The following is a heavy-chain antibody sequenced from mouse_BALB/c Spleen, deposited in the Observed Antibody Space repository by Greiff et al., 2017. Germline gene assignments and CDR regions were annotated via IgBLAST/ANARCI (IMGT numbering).Heavy chain of an antibody. CDR3: ARNVYDGYYWFAY. Sequence: VQLQESGPGLVQPSQSLSITCTVSGFSLTSYGVHWVRQSPGKGLEWLGVIWSGGSTDYNAAFISRLSISKDNSKSQVFFKMNSLQANDTAIYYCARNVYDGYYWFAYWGQGTLVTVSA. J-gene: IGHJ3*01. CDR1: GFSLTSYG. D-gene: IGHD2-3*01. CDR2: IWSGGST. V-gene: IGHV2-2*02.